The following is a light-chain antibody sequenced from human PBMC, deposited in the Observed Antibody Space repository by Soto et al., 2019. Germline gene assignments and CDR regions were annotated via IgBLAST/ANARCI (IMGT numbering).Light chain of an antibody. CDR1: QIVSSSY. CDR2: GAS. CDR3: QQYSNWPSWT. J-gene: IGKJ1*01. V-gene: IGKV3-20*01. Sequence: EVVLTQSPGTLSLSPGEGATLSCRASQIVSSSYLAWYQQRPGQAPRLLIYGASSRATGVPDRFSGSGSGTDYSLTISSLQSEDFAVYYCQQYSNWPSWTFGQGTKVEVK.